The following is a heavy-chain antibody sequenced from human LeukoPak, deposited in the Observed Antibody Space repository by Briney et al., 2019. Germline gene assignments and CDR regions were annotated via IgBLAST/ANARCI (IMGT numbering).Heavy chain of an antibody. D-gene: IGHD4-17*01. CDR3: ARDYGDYGDYYYGMDV. CDR2: ISSSSSYI. V-gene: IGHV3-21*06. CDR1: GFTFSSYS. J-gene: IGHJ6*02. Sequence: PGGSLRLSCAASGFTFSSYSMNWVRQAPGKGLEWVSSISSSSSYIYYADSVKGRFTNSRDNAKSSLYLQMNSLRAEDTAVYYCARDYGDYGDYYYGMDVWGQGTTVTVSS.